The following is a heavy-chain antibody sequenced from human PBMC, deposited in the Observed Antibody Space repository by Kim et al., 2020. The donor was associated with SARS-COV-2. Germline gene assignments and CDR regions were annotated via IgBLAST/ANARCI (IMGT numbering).Heavy chain of an antibody. D-gene: IGHD5-18*01. CDR3: SKAIKDPGYSYGLDY. CDR1: GFTFSSYG. J-gene: IGHJ4*02. CDR2: ISYDGSNK. V-gene: IGHV3-30*18. Sequence: GGSLRLSCAASGFTFSSYGMHWVRQAPGKGLEWVAVISYDGSNKYYADSVKGRFTISRDNSKNTLYLQMNSLRAEDTAVYYCSKAIKDPGYSYGLDYWGQGTLVTVSS.